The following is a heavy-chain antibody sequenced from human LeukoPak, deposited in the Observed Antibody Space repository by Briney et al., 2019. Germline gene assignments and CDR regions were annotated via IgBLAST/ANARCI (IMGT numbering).Heavy chain of an antibody. V-gene: IGHV3-33*01. J-gene: IGHJ3*02. CDR2: IWYDGSNK. Sequence: GGSLRLSCAASGFTFSSYGMHWVRQAPGKGLEWVAVIWYDGSNKYYADSVKGRFTISRDNSKNTLYLQMNSLRAEDTAVYYCASYSSTPDLVAFDIWGQGTMVTVSS. D-gene: IGHD6-13*01. CDR3: ASYSSTPDLVAFDI. CDR1: GFTFSSYG.